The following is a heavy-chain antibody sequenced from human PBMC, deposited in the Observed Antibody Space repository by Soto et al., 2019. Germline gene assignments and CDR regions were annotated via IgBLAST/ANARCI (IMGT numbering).Heavy chain of an antibody. V-gene: IGHV3-21*01. CDR3: ARDRGHGGYSYGYYHYYGMDV. D-gene: IGHD5-18*01. CDR2: ISSSSSYI. CDR1: GFTFSSYS. J-gene: IGHJ6*02. Sequence: GGSLRLSCAASGFTFSSYSMNWVRLAPGKGLEWVSSISSSSSYIYYADSVKGRFTISRDNAKNSLYLQMNSLRAEDTAVYYCARDRGHGGYSYGYYHYYGMDVWGQGTAVTVSS.